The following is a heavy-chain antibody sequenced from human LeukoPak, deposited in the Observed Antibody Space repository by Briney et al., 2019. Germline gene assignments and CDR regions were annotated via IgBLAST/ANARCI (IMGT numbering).Heavy chain of an antibody. CDR3: TRGGYCSGGSCYGSFDI. D-gene: IGHD2-15*01. V-gene: IGHV3-48*03. Sequence: PGGSLRLSCTASGFTFRSYEINWVRQAPGKGLEWVSYISSSNTIYYADSVKGRFTISRDNAKNSLYLHMNSLRAEDTAVYYCTRGGYCSGGSCYGSFDIWGQGTMVTVSS. CDR1: GFTFRSYE. CDR2: ISSSNTI. J-gene: IGHJ3*02.